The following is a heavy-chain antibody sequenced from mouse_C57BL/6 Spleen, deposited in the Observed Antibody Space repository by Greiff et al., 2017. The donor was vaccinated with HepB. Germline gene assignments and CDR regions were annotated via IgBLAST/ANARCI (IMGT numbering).Heavy chain of an antibody. D-gene: IGHD1-1*01. Sequence: EVMLVESGGGLVKPGGSLKLSCAASGFTFSDYGMHWVRQAPEKGLEWVAYISSGSSTIYYADTVKGRFTISRDNAKNTLFLQMTSLRSEDTAMYYCARRALGFITTMSYFDVWGTGTTVTVSS. CDR3: ARRALGFITTMSYFDV. J-gene: IGHJ1*03. CDR1: GFTFSDYG. CDR2: ISSGSSTI. V-gene: IGHV5-17*01.